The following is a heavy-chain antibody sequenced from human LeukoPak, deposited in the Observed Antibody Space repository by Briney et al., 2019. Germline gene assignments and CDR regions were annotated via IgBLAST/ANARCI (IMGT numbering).Heavy chain of an antibody. CDR2: IYHSGST. Sequence: SETLSLTCAVSGGSISSGGYSWRWIRQPPGKGLEWIGHIYHSGSTYYNPSLKSRVTISVDTSKNQFSLKLSSVTAADTAVYYCARVGSSSWYRPFDYWGQGTLVTVSS. CDR1: GGSISSGGYS. CDR3: ARVGSSSWYRPFDY. J-gene: IGHJ4*02. V-gene: IGHV4-30-2*01. D-gene: IGHD6-13*01.